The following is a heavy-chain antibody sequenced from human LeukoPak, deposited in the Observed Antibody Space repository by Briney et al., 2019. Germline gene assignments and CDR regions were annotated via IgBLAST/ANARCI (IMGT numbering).Heavy chain of an antibody. CDR3: ARFSHRYCSGGSCHTFYYYYGMDV. Sequence: SETLSLTCAVSGGSISSSNWWSWVRQPPGKGLEWIGEIYHSGSTNYNPSLKSRVTISVDKSKNQFSLKLSSVTAADTAVYYCARFSHRYCSGGSCHTFYYYYGMDVWGQGTTVTVS. V-gene: IGHV4-4*02. J-gene: IGHJ6*02. CDR2: IYHSGST. D-gene: IGHD2-15*01. CDR1: GGSISSSNW.